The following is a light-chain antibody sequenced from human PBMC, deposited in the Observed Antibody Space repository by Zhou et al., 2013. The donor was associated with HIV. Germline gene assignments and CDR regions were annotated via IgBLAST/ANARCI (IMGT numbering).Light chain of an antibody. J-gene: IGKJ2*01. CDR1: QSVSTW. CDR3: QQYDSYSYT. V-gene: IGKV1-5*03. CDR2: KAS. Sequence: DIEMTQSPSTLAASVGDRVTITCRASQSVSTWLAWYQQKPGKAPTLLIYKASTLQTGVPSRFSGSGSGTDFTLTISSLQPDDFATYYCQQYDSYSYTFGQGTKLEFK.